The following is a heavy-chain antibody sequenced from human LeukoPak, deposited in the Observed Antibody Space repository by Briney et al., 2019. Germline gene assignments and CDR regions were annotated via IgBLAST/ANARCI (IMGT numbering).Heavy chain of an antibody. D-gene: IGHD4-17*01. Sequence: GGSLRLSCAASGFTFDDYAMHWVRQAPGKGLVWVSRINSDGSSTSYADSVKGRFTISRDNAKNTLYLQMNSLRAEDTAVYYCARDLRTTGFDYWGQGTLVTVSS. CDR2: INSDGSST. CDR3: ARDLRTTGFDY. V-gene: IGHV3-74*01. J-gene: IGHJ4*02. CDR1: GFTFDDYA.